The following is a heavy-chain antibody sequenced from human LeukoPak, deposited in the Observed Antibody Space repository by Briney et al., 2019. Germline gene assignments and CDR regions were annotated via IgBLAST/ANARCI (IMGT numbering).Heavy chain of an antibody. J-gene: IGHJ4*02. CDR2: IWYDGSNK. CDR1: GFTFSSYG. CDR3: ARATPGFWSGYYHPHHFDY. Sequence: GGSLRLSCAASGFTFSSYGMHWVRQAPGKGLEWVAVIWYDGSNKYYADSVKGRFTISRDNSKNTLYLQMNSLRAEDTAVYYCARATPGFWSGYYHPHHFDYWGQGTLVTVSS. V-gene: IGHV3-33*01. D-gene: IGHD3-3*01.